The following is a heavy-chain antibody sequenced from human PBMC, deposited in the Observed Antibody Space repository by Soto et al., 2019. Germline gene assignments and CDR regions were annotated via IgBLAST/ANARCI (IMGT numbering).Heavy chain of an antibody. D-gene: IGHD2-8*02. V-gene: IGHV3-23*01. CDR2: ILVGGST. CDR1: GFTCSSYD. Sequence: GGSLRLSCAASGFTCSSYDMSWVRQAPGKGLEWVSTILVGGSTHYPDSVKGRFTISRGNSKNTVFLQMNSLTAGDTAVYYCAKATATGGGAFDICGQGTVVTVSS. CDR3: AKATATGGGAFDI. J-gene: IGHJ3*02.